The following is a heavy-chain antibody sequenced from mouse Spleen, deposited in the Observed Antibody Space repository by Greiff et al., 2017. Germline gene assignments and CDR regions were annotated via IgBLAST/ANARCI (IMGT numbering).Heavy chain of an antibody. CDR3: ARETYYGFDD. CDR2: ISSGGSYT. J-gene: IGHJ2*01. CDR1: GFTFSSYG. V-gene: IGHV5-6*01. D-gene: IGHD2-10*01. Sequence: EVHLVESGGDLVKPGGSLKLSCAASGFTFSSYGMSWVRQTPDKRLEWVATISSGGSYTYYPDSVKGRFTISRDNAKNTLYLHMSSLKAEDTAMYYCARETYYGFDDWGQGTTRTVSS.